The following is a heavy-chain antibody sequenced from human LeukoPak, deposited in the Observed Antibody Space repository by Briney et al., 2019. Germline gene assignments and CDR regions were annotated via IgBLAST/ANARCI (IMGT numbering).Heavy chain of an antibody. D-gene: IGHD5-24*01. CDR3: AREVGDGYNLFDY. CDR2: IIPIFGIA. CDR1: GGTFSSYA. Sequence: SVKVSCKASGGTFSSYAISWVRQAPGQGLEWMGRIIPIFGIANYAQKFQGRVTITADKSTSTAYMELSSLRSEDTAVYYCAREVGDGYNLFDYWGQGTLVTVSS. V-gene: IGHV1-69*04. J-gene: IGHJ4*02.